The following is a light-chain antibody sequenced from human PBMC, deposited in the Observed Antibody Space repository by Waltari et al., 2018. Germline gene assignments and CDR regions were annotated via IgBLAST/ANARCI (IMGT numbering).Light chain of an antibody. Sequence: QSVLTQPPSVSGAPGQRVTISCTGSSSNIGAGYDVHWYQQLPGTAPKLLIYEKSRRPSGGPDRFAGSKSGASASLAITGLQAEEEADYYCQSYDSSLSGSVFGGGTKLTVL. CDR2: EKS. J-gene: IGLJ2*01. V-gene: IGLV1-40*01. CDR1: SSNIGAGYD. CDR3: QSYDSSLSGSV.